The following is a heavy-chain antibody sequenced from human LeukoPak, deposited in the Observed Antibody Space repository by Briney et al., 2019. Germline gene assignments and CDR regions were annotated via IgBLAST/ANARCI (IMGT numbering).Heavy chain of an antibody. CDR3: ARDHGSGSPPYGMDV. CDR2: IWYDGSNK. V-gene: IGHV3-33*08. D-gene: IGHD6-19*01. CDR1: GFTFSSYA. Sequence: GGSLRLSCAASGFTFSSYAMSWVRQAPGKGLEWVADIWYDGSNKYYADSVKGRFTISRDNSKSTLYLQMNSLRTEDTAVYYCARDHGSGSPPYGMDVWGQGTTVTVSS. J-gene: IGHJ6*01.